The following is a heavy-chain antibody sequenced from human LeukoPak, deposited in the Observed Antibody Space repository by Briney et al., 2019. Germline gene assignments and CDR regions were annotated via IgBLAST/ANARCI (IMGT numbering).Heavy chain of an antibody. CDR1: GYTLTRYG. V-gene: IGHV1-18*01. CDR3: ARQGRLQDFDY. J-gene: IGHJ4*02. Sequence: GASAKVSCKASGYTLTRYGMSWVRQAPGQGLEWRGWISAYNGKTNYAQKLQGRVTITTDTSTNTAYMELSSLRSEDTAGYLCARQGRLQDFDYSGERALFSVSS. D-gene: IGHD5-24*01. CDR2: ISAYNGKT.